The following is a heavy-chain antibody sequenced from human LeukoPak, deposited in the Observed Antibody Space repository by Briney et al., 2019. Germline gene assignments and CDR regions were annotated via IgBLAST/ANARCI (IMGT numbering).Heavy chain of an antibody. CDR2: INHSGST. CDR1: GGSFSGYY. Sequence: SETLSLTCAVYGGSFSGYYWSWIRQPPGKGLEWIGEINHSGSTNYNPSLKSRVTISVDTSKNQLSLKLSSVTAADTAVYYCARSSIYYDSSGHRIWGQGTLVTVSS. J-gene: IGHJ4*02. CDR3: ARSSIYYDSSGHRI. D-gene: IGHD3-22*01. V-gene: IGHV4-34*01.